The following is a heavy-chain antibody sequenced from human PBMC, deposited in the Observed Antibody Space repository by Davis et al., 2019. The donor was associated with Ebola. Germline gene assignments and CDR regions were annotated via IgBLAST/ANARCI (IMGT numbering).Heavy chain of an antibody. CDR2: TSYSGST. CDR1: GGSISSGAYY. Sequence: PSETLSLNCSVSGGSISSGAYYWGWIRQYPGKGLEWVGYTSYSGSTYHNPSLNSRAAISMDSSKNQVSLTLTSVTAADTALYFCTRRSDDDYTFRNYFDPWGQGILVTVSS. J-gene: IGHJ5*02. D-gene: IGHD1-7*01. CDR3: TRRSDDDYTFRNYFDP. V-gene: IGHV4-31*03.